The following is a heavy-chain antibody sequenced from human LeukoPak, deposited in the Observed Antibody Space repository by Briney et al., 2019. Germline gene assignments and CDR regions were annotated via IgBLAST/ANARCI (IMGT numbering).Heavy chain of an antibody. CDR2: ISGSGGNT. CDR3: AKDGEGGYNWFDP. J-gene: IGHJ5*02. CDR1: GXTFSNHA. Sequence: GGSLRLSCAVSGXTFSNHAMSWVRQAPGKGQEWVSAISGSGGNTFYAASVSGRFTISRDNSKNTLHLQMNSLRVEDTAVYYCAKDGEGGYNWFDPWGQGSLVTVSS. V-gene: IGHV3-23*01.